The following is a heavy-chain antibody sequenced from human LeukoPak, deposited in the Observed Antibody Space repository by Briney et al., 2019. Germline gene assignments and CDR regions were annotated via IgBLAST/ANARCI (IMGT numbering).Heavy chain of an antibody. V-gene: IGHV1-2*02. J-gene: IGHJ3*02. Sequence: ASVKVSCKASGYTFTGYYMHWVRQAPGQGLEWMGWINPNSGGTNYAQKFQGRVTMTRDTSISTAYMELSRLRSDDTAVYYCAGPLRFLEGEAFDIWGQGTMVTVSS. CDR3: AGPLRFLEGEAFDI. CDR1: GYTFTGYY. CDR2: INPNSGGT. D-gene: IGHD3-3*01.